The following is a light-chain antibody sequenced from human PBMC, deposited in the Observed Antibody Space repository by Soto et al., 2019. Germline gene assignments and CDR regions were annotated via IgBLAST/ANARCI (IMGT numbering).Light chain of an antibody. CDR3: TSHAGTDNFPYV. CDR1: SSDVGAYNY. J-gene: IGLJ1*01. V-gene: IGLV2-11*01. CDR2: EDH. Sequence: QSVLTQPRSVSGSPGQSVTMSCTGTSSDVGAYNYVSWYQQHPGKAPKLMISEDHXXNSGASHRFSGSKSANTASLTVSGLQAEDEADYYCTSHAGTDNFPYVFGTGNKGTVL.